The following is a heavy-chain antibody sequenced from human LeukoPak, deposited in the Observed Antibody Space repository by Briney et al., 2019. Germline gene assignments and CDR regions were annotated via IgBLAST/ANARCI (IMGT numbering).Heavy chain of an antibody. Sequence: ASVKVSCKASGYTFTGYYMHWVRQAPGQGLEWVGWINPNSGGTSYAQKFQGRVTMTRDTSISTAYMELSRLRSDDTAVYYCARDDQTDSSSWYPLYYYYGMDVWGQGTTVTVSS. CDR1: GYTFTGYY. CDR3: ARDDQTDSSSWYPLYYYYGMDV. V-gene: IGHV1-2*02. D-gene: IGHD6-13*01. CDR2: INPNSGGT. J-gene: IGHJ6*02.